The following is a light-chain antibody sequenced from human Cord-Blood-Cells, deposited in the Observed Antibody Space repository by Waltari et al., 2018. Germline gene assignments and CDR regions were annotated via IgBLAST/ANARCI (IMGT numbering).Light chain of an antibody. CDR1: RSDVGGYNY. CDR3: CSYAGSYVV. CDR2: DVS. J-gene: IGLJ2*01. Sequence: QSALTQPRSVSGSPGQSVTISCTGTRSDVGGYNYVSWYQQHPGKAPQLMIYDVSKRPSGVPDRFSGSKSGNTASLTISGLQAEDEADYYCCSYAGSYVVFGGGTKLTVL. V-gene: IGLV2-11*01.